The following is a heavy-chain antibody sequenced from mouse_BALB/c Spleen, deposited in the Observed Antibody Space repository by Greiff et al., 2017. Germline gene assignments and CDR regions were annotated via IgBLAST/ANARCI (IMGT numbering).Heavy chain of an antibody. Sequence: VQLKQSGAELVRPGALVKLSCKASGFNIKDYYMHWVKQRPEQGLEWIGWIDPENGNTIYDPKFQGKASITADTSSNTAYLQLSSLTSEDTAVYYCARKGDYGNYFAYWGQGTLVTVSA. CDR3: ARKGDYGNYFAY. D-gene: IGHD2-1*01. CDR2: IDPENGNT. V-gene: IGHV14-1*02. J-gene: IGHJ3*01. CDR1: GFNIKDYY.